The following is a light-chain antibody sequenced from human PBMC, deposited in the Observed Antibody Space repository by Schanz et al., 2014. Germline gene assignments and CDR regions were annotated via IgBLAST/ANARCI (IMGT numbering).Light chain of an antibody. V-gene: IGKV3-20*01. Sequence: EIVLTQSPGTLSLSPGERATLSCRASQSVSSRYLAWYQQKPGQAPRLLIYDASNRATGIPDRFSGSGSGTDFTLTISRLEPEDFATYYCQKYNSAPPLTFGGGTKVEIK. CDR3: QKYNSAPPLT. J-gene: IGKJ4*01. CDR2: DAS. CDR1: QSVSSRY.